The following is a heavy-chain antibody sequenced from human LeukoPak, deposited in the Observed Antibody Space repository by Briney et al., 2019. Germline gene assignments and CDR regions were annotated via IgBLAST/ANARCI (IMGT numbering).Heavy chain of an antibody. CDR2: IKQDGSEK. Sequence: GGSLRLSCAASGFTFSSYWMSWVRQAPGKGLEWVANIKQDGSEKYYVDSVKGRFTISRDNAKNSLYLQMNSLRAEDTAVYYCARVQLYYYGSGSYYNPPSLAFDIWGQGTMVTVSS. D-gene: IGHD3-10*01. V-gene: IGHV3-7*03. CDR1: GFTFSSYW. J-gene: IGHJ3*02. CDR3: ARVQLYYYGSGSYYNPPSLAFDI.